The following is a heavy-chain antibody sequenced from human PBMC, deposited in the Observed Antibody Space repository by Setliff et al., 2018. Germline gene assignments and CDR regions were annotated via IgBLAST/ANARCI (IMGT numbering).Heavy chain of an antibody. J-gene: IGHJ6*03. CDR2: TIPLLPLP. CDR1: GGTLSTLA. V-gene: IGHV1-69*10. Sequence: SVKVSCKASGGTLSTLAITWVRQAPGQGLEWMGGTIPLLPLPNYAVKFQGRLTITANKSTDTAYMELSSLRSEDTAVYYCARSAITGTTRKYYYYMDVWGQGTTVTVSS. D-gene: IGHD1-7*01. CDR3: ARSAITGTTRKYYYYMDV.